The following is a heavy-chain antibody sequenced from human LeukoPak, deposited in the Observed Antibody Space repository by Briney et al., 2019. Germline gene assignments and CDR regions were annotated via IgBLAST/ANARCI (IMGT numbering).Heavy chain of an antibody. CDR1: GYTLTSYG. J-gene: IGHJ5*02. Sequence: ASVKVSCKASGYTLTSYGISWVRQAPGQGLEWMGWISAYNGNTNYAQKLQGRVTMTTDTSTSTAYMELRSLRSDDTAVYYCARTTMVRGVIPSYASFDPWGQGTLVTVSS. D-gene: IGHD3-10*01. CDR2: ISAYNGNT. V-gene: IGHV1-18*01. CDR3: ARTTMVRGVIPSYASFDP.